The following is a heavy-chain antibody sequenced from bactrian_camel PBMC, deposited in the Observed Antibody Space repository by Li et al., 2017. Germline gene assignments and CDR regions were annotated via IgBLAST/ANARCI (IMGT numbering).Heavy chain of an antibody. CDR2: VYIGGGGGNP. V-gene: IGHV3S1*01. Sequence: HVQLVESGGGSVEAGGSLTLSCARSKDAYYSNCMAWFRQAPGKEREGVAVVYIGGGGGNPYYADSVKGRFTISRDNAKNTLYLQLNSLKSEDTARYICVTRVNSAGPVWGQGTQVTVS. D-gene: IGHD4*01. CDR1: KDAYYSNC. J-gene: IGHJ4*01. CDR3: VTRVNSAGPV.